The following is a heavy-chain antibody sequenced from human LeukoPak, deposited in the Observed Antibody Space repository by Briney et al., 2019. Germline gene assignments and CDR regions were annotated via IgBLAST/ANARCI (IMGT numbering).Heavy chain of an antibody. CDR2: IYHSGST. CDR1: GYSISSGYY. Sequence: SETLSLTCTVSGYSISSGYYWGWIRQPPGKGLEWIGSIYHSGSTYYNPSLKSRVTISVDTSKNQFSLKLSSVTAADTAVYYCARGVWIQLWYYFDYWGQGTLVTVSS. D-gene: IGHD5-18*01. CDR3: ARGVWIQLWYYFDY. J-gene: IGHJ4*02. V-gene: IGHV4-38-2*02.